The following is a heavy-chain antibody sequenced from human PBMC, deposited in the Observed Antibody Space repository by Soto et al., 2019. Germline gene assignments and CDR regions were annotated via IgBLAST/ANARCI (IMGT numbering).Heavy chain of an antibody. D-gene: IGHD2-15*01. J-gene: IGHJ6*02. V-gene: IGHV1-8*01. CDR3: ARGGRRGRIFSGGDGMDV. CDR1: GYTFTSYD. CDR2: MNPNSGNT. Sequence: ASVKVSCKASGYTFTSYDINWVRQATGQGLEWMGWMNPNSGNTGYAQKFQGRVTMTRNTSISTAYMELSSLRSEDTAVYYCARGGRRGRIFSGGDGMDVWGQGTTVTVSS.